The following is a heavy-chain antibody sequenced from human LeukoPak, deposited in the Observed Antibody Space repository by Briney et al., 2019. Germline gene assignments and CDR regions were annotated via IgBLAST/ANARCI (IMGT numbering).Heavy chain of an antibody. CDR1: GGSISSSSYY. CDR3: ASIPISSRYYFDY. CDR2: IYYSGST. D-gene: IGHD2-2*02. Sequence: SETLSLTCTVSGGSISSSSYYWGWIRQPPGKGLEWIGSIYYSGSTYYNPSLKSRVTISVDTSKNQFSLKLSSVTAADTAVYYCASIPISSRYYFDYWGQGTLATVSS. V-gene: IGHV4-39*01. J-gene: IGHJ4*02.